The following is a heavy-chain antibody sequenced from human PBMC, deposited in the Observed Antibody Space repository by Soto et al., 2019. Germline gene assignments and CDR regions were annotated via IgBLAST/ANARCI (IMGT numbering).Heavy chain of an antibody. CDR2: ISYDASNK. D-gene: IGHD6-13*01. CDR3: AKVHIAAAAEIYLHF. V-gene: IGHV3-30*18. J-gene: IGHJ1*01. CDR1: GFTFSDYA. Sequence: QVQLVESGGGVVQPGRSLRLSCGASGFTFSDYAMHWVRQAPGKGLEWVAVISYDASNKKYADSVKGRFTISRDNYKNTVFLQMDSLRVEDTAVYYCAKVHIAAAAEIYLHFWGQGTLVTVSS.